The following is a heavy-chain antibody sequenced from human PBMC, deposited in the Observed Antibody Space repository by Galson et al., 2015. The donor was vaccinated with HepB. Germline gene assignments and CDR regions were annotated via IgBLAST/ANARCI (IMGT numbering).Heavy chain of an antibody. D-gene: IGHD1-26*01. V-gene: IGHV4-39*01. CDR1: GGPINSINSY. Sequence: QVQVQVSDPRLVRPSETLSLTCTVSGGPINSINSYWGWLRQPHGKGLAWIGSIYPTGTTYYSPSLKSRLTMSVDTAKNQFSLRLRSVTAADTAIYYCATRGPYSGRSFDFWGQGTLATVSS. CDR2: IYPTGTT. J-gene: IGHJ4*02. CDR3: ATRGPYSGRSFDF.